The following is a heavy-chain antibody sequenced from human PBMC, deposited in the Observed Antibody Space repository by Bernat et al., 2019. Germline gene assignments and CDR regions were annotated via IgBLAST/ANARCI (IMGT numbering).Heavy chain of an antibody. D-gene: IGHD1-26*01. CDR3: AKDLRTYYSGSLDY. CDR1: GFTFSSYA. Sequence: VQLLESGGGLVQPGGSLRLSCAASGFTFSSYAMSWVRQAPGKGLEWVAVISYDGSNKYYADSVKGRFTISRDNSKNTLYLQMNSLRAEDTAVYYCAKDLRTYYSGSLDYWGQGTLVTVSS. J-gene: IGHJ4*02. V-gene: IGHV3-30*18. CDR2: ISYDGSNK.